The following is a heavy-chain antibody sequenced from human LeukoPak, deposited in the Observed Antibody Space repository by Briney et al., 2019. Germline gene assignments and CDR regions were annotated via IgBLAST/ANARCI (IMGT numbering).Heavy chain of an antibody. V-gene: IGHV4-39*01. J-gene: IGHJ5*02. CDR1: GGAISNSSYY. Sequence: PSETLSLTCTVSGGAISNSSYYCGWIRQPPGKGLEWIGSIYYSGSTYYNPPLKSRVTISVDTSKNQFSLKLSSVTAADTAVYYCAVSIAVAGHNWFDPWGQGTLVTVSS. D-gene: IGHD6-19*01. CDR2: IYYSGST. CDR3: AVSIAVAGHNWFDP.